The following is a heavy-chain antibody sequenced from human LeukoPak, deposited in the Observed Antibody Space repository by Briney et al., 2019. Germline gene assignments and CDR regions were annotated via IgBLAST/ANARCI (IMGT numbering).Heavy chain of an antibody. CDR1: CDSISSSYW. Sequence: IPSETLSLTCTVSCDSISSSYWWSWVRQPPGKGLEWIGEIYRSGSSYYNPSLKSRVTISVDRSKNQFSLKLTSVTAADTAVYYCARVGPLVIWAFDIWGQGTMVTVSS. J-gene: IGHJ3*02. CDR2: IYRSGSS. V-gene: IGHV4-4*02. CDR3: ARVGPLVIWAFDI. D-gene: IGHD3-22*01.